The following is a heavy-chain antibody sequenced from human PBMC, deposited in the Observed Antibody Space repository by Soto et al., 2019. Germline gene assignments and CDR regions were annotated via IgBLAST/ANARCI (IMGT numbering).Heavy chain of an antibody. V-gene: IGHV5-51*01. J-gene: IGHJ6*02. CDR1: GYSVTSYW. D-gene: IGHD4-17*01. Sequence: GESLKISCKGSGYSVTSYWIGWVRQMPGKGLEWMGIIYPGDSDTRYSPSFQGQVTISADKSISTAYLQWSSLKASDTAMYYCARRSDYAVHYYYVIAVWSQGTKVTVSS. CDR3: ARRSDYAVHYYYVIAV. CDR2: IYPGDSDT.